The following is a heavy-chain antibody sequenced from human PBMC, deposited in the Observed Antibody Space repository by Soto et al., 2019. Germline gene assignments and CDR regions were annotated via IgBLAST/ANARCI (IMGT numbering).Heavy chain of an antibody. CDR1: GYRFTSYG. CDR3: ARGGYYDSSGSRNYHYYGMNV. D-gene: IGHD3-22*01. V-gene: IGHV1-18*01. J-gene: IGHJ6*02. CDR2: ISAYDDNT. Sequence: ASVKVSCKASGYRFTSYGTSWVRQAPGQGLEWLGRISAYDDNTKYAQTLQGRVSMSTDTSTNTAYMELRSLRSDDTAMYYCARGGYYDSSGSRNYHYYGMNVWGQGTTVTVSS.